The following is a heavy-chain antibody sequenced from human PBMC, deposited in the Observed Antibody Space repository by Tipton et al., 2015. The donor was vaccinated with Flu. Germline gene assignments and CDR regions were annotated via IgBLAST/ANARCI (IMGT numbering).Heavy chain of an antibody. V-gene: IGHV1-46*01. CDR2: INPSGGST. Sequence: QSGAEVKKPGASVKVSCKASGYTFTSYYMHWVRQAPGQGLEWMGIINPSGGSTSYAQKFQGRVTMTRDTSTSTVYMELSSLRSEDTAVYYCARDKNYYDSSGYGGSGYYYYYMDVWGKGTTVTVSS. D-gene: IGHD3-22*01. CDR1: GYTFTSYY. J-gene: IGHJ6*03. CDR3: ARDKNYYDSSGYGGSGYYYYYMDV.